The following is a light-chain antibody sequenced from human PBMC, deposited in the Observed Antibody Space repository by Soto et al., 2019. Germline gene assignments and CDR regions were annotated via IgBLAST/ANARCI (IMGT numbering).Light chain of an antibody. J-gene: IGKJ4*01. CDR3: QQFSSYPLT. CDR2: AAS. CDR1: QSVSSSY. V-gene: IGKV3-20*01. Sequence: EIVLTQSPGTLSLSPGERATLSCRASQSVSSSYLAWYQQKPGQAPRPLIYAASSRATGTPDRFSGGGSGTDFTLTISRLEPEDFAVYYCQQFSSYPLTFGGGTKVDIK.